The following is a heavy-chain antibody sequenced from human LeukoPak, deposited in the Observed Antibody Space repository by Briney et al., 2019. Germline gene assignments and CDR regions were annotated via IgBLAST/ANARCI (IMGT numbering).Heavy chain of an antibody. J-gene: IGHJ4*02. V-gene: IGHV1-2*02. CDR3: VVSIQAAAIPAFDS. Sequence: GASVKVSCKVSGYNFTHNIHWVRQAPGPGHEFMGWINPKNGGTKYAQNFQGRVTMTRDTSISTVYMELSSLGSDDTAVYYCVVSIQAAAIPAFDSWGQGTLVTVSS. D-gene: IGHD6-25*01. CDR1: GYNFTHN. CDR2: INPKNGGT.